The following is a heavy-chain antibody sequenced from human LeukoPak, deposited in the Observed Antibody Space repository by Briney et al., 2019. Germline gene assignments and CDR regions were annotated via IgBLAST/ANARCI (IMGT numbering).Heavy chain of an antibody. V-gene: IGHV4-34*01. CDR3: ARIIGYSSGWYAGYFDY. Sequence: SETLSPPCAVYGGSFSGYYWSWIRQPPGKGLEWIGEINHSGSTNYNPSLKSRVTISVDTSKNQFSLKLSSVTAADTAVYYCARIIGYSSGWYAGYFDYWGQGTLVTVSS. J-gene: IGHJ4*02. CDR2: INHSGST. D-gene: IGHD6-19*01. CDR1: GGSFSGYY.